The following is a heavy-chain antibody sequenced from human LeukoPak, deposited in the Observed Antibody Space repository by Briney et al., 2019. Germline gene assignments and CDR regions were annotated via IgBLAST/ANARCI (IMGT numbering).Heavy chain of an antibody. V-gene: IGHV1-18*04. Sequence: ASVKVSCKASGYTFTSYYMHWVRQAPGQGLEWMGWISAYNGNTNYAQKLQGRVTMTTDTSTSTAYMELRSLRSDDTAVYYCAGVVAAPGWFDPWGQGTLVTVPS. D-gene: IGHD2-15*01. CDR3: AGVVAAPGWFDP. CDR2: ISAYNGNT. CDR1: GYTFTSYY. J-gene: IGHJ5*02.